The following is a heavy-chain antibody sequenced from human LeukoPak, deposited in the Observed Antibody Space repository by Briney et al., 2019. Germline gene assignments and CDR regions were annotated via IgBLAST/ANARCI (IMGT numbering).Heavy chain of an antibody. CDR1: GFTFSSYA. J-gene: IGHJ4*02. V-gene: IGHV3-23*01. Sequence: RGSLRLSCAASGFTFSSYAMSWVRQAPGKGLEWVSSISSSGGSPYYADSVKGRFTISRDNSKNTLYLQMNSLRAEDTAVYYCAKEDHSGSYYYFDYWGQGTLVTVSS. CDR2: ISSSGGSP. CDR3: AKEDHSGSYYYFDY. D-gene: IGHD1-26*01.